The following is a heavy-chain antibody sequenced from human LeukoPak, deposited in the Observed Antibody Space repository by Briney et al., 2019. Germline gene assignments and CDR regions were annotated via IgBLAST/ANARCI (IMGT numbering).Heavy chain of an antibody. Sequence: GGSLRLSCAASGFTFSSYGMHWVRQAPGKGLEWVAVIWYDGSNKYYADSVKGRFTISRDNSKNTLYLQMNSLRAEDTAVYYCARFPGSGSYFVDYYYGMDVWGQGTTVTVSS. CDR2: IWYDGSNK. V-gene: IGHV3-33*01. J-gene: IGHJ6*02. CDR1: GFTFSSYG. CDR3: ARFPGSGSYFVDYYYGMDV. D-gene: IGHD3-10*01.